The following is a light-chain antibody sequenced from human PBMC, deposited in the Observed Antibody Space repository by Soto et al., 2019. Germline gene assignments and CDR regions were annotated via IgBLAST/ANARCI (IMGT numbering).Light chain of an antibody. Sequence: EIVMTQSPATLSVSPGDRATLSCRASQSVSSKLAWYQQKPGQAPRLLIYGASTRATGIPARFSGSGSGTEFTLTISSLQSEDFAVYYCQQYNDWPPSITFGQGTRLEIK. V-gene: IGKV3-15*01. CDR2: GAS. J-gene: IGKJ5*01. CDR1: QSVSSK. CDR3: QQYNDWPPSIT.